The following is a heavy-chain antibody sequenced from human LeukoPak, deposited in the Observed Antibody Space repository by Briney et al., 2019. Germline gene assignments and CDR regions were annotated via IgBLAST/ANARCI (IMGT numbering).Heavy chain of an antibody. CDR2: IYRGGST. V-gene: IGHV3-66*01. Sequence: GGSLRLSCAASGFTVSSNYVSWVRQAPGKGLEWVSVIYRGGSTYYADSVKGRFTISRDNSKNTLYLQMNSLRAEDTAVYYCARDPCSGGSCYSDYWGQGTLVTVSS. J-gene: IGHJ4*02. CDR1: GFTVSSNY. CDR3: ARDPCSGGSCYSDY. D-gene: IGHD2-15*01.